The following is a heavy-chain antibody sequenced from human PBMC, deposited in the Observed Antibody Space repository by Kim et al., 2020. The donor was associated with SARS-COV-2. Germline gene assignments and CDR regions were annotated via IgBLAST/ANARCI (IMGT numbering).Heavy chain of an antibody. Sequence: RYSPSVHGQITISADQSISTAYLQWSSLKASDTAMYYCATAPATYASFDYWGQGTLVTVSS. J-gene: IGHJ4*02. CDR3: ATAPATYASFDY. D-gene: IGHD2-2*01. V-gene: IGHV5-51*01.